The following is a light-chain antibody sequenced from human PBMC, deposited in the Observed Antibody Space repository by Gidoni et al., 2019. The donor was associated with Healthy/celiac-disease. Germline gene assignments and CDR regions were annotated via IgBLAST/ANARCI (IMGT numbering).Light chain of an antibody. CDR1: QCIRSW. CDR3: QQYNSYT. J-gene: IGKJ1*01. Sequence: DIHMTQSPSTLSASVCDRLTITCRASQCIRSWLAWYQQKPGKAPKLLSYKASSLESGVPAMFSGSGYGTEFTLTMSRVQSDDNATYYSQQYNSYTFGQGTKVEIK. CDR2: KAS. V-gene: IGKV1-5*03.